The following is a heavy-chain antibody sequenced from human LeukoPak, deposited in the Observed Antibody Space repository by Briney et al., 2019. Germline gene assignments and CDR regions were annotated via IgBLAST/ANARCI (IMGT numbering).Heavy chain of an antibody. CDR2: IYSGGST. CDR1: GFTVSSSY. D-gene: IGHD5-24*01. V-gene: IGHV3-53*01. Sequence: GGSLRLSCAASGFTVSSSYMSWVRQAPGKGLEWVSVIYSGGSTYYADSVMGRFTISRDNSKNTLYLQMNSLRAEDTAVYYCASSLLATMGPLFYWGLGALVTVSS. CDR3: ASSLLATMGPLFY. J-gene: IGHJ4*02.